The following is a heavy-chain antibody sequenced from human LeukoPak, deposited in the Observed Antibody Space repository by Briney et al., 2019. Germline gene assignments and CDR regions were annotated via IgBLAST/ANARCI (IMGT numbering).Heavy chain of an antibody. Sequence: SETLSLTCTVSGGSISSSSHYWGWIRQPPGKGLEWIGSMYYRGSTYHNPSLKSRVTISVDTSKNQFSLKLSSVTAADTAVYCCASAPKYNWNYFLDYWGQGTLVTVSS. CDR2: MYYRGST. J-gene: IGHJ4*02. D-gene: IGHD1-7*01. CDR1: GGSISSSSHY. CDR3: ASAPKYNWNYFLDY. V-gene: IGHV4-39*07.